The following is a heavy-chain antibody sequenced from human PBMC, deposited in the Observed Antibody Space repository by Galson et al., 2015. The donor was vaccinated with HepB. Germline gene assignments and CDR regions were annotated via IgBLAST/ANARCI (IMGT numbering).Heavy chain of an antibody. CDR2: IYYSGST. CDR3: ARHFWAESYYEGNYFDY. J-gene: IGHJ4*02. Sequence: SETLSLTCTVSGGSISSYYWSWIRQPPGKGLEWIGYIYYSGSTNYNPSLKSRVTISVDTSKNQFSLKLSSVIAADTAVYYCARHFWAESYYEGNYFDYWGQGTLVTVS. V-gene: IGHV4-59*08. CDR1: GGSISSYY. D-gene: IGHD1-26*01.